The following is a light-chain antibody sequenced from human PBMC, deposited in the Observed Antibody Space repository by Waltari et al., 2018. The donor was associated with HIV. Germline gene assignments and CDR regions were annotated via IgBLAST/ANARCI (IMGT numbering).Light chain of an antibody. Sequence: QSALTQPASVSGSPGQSITISCTGTSSNVGSYNLVSWYQQHPGIAPKLMIYEVSKRPSGVSNRFYGSKSGNTASLTIFGLHAEDEADYYCCSYTGTNPFLLFGGGTKLTVL. CDR3: CSYTGTNPFLL. V-gene: IGLV2-23*02. J-gene: IGLJ2*01. CDR2: EVS. CDR1: SSNVGSYNL.